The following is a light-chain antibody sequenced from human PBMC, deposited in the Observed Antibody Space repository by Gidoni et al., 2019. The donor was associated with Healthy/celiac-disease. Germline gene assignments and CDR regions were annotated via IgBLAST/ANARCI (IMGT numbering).Light chain of an antibody. V-gene: IGLV1-40*01. CDR1: SSNIGAVYD. J-gene: IGLJ1*01. CDR3: QSYDSSLSGNYV. Sequence: QSVLTQPPSVAGAPGRRVTISSTGSSSNIGAVYDVHWYQQLPGTAPKLLIYGNSNRPSGVPDRFSGSKSGTSASLAITGLQAEDEADYYCQSYDSSLSGNYVFGTGTKVTVL. CDR2: GNS.